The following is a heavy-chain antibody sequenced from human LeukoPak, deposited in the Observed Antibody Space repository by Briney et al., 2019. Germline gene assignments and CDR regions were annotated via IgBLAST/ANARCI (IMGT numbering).Heavy chain of an antibody. D-gene: IGHD2-15*01. V-gene: IGHV1-58*01. CDR3: AAEKRLYCSGGACYPDAFDI. CDR2: IVVGSGVT. Sequence: GTSVKVSCEASGISFMSSAVQCVPQARGQRLEWIGWIVVGSGVTNYAQKFLERVTITRDMSTSTVFMELSSLRSEDTALYYCAAEKRLYCSGGACYPDAFDIWGQGTMVTVSS. J-gene: IGHJ3*02. CDR1: GISFMSSA.